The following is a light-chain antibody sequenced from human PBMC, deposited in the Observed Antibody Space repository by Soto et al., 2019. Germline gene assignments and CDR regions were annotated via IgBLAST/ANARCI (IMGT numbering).Light chain of an antibody. J-gene: IGKJ1*01. CDR3: QQFAISTT. V-gene: IGKV3-11*01. CDR2: EAS. Sequence: EIVLTQSPATLSLSPGERATLSCRASQSVGTYLAWYQQKPGQAPRLLIYEASNRATGISARFSGSGSGTDFTLTISSLQPDDFATYYCQQFAISTTFGQGTKVEVK. CDR1: QSVGTY.